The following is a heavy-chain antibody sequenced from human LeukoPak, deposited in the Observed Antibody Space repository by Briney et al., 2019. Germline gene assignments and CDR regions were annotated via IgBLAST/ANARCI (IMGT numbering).Heavy chain of an antibody. V-gene: IGHV4-59*12. CDR2: IYYSGST. CDR1: GGSISSYY. J-gene: IGHJ4*02. D-gene: IGHD4-23*01. CDR3: ARDYGGNFDY. Sequence: SETLSLTCTVSGGSISSYYWSWIRQPPGKGLEWIGYIYYSGSTNYNPSLKSRVTISVDTSKNQSSLKLSSVTAADTAVYYCARDYGGNFDYWGQGTLVTVSS.